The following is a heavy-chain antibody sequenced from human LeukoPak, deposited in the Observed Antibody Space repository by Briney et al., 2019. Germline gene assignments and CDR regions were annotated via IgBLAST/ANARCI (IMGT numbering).Heavy chain of an antibody. Sequence: SETLSLTCTVSGGPISSYYWSWIRQPPGKGLEWIGYIYYSGSTNYNPSLKSRVTISVDTSKNQFSLKLSSVTAADTAVYYCARTYYYDSSGSFDYWGQGTLVTVSS. CDR2: IYYSGST. CDR1: GGPISSYY. J-gene: IGHJ4*02. CDR3: ARTYYYDSSGSFDY. V-gene: IGHV4-59*08. D-gene: IGHD3-22*01.